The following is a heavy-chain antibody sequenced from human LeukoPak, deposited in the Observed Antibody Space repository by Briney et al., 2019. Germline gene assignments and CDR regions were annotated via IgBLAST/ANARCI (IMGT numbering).Heavy chain of an antibody. CDR2: IWYDGSNK. J-gene: IGHJ6*03. CDR3: ARRGSSSPPYYYYYMDV. Sequence: PGGSLRLSXAASGFTFDDYGMSWVRQAPGKGLEWVAVIWYDGSNKYYADSVKGRFTISRDNSKNTLYLQMNSLRAEDTAVYYCARRGSSSPPYYYYYMDVWGKGTTVTVSS. D-gene: IGHD6-6*01. CDR1: GFTFDDYG. V-gene: IGHV3-33*08.